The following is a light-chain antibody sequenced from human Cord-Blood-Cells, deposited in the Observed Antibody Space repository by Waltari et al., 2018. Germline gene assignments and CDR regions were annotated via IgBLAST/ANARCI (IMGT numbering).Light chain of an antibody. CDR1: SSDVGSYNL. CDR2: EGS. V-gene: IGLV2-23*03. J-gene: IGLJ1*01. Sequence: QSALTQPASVSGSPGKSLTISCTGTSSDVGSYNLVSWYQQHPGKAPKLMIYEGSKRPSGFSNRFSGSKSGNTASLTISGLQAEDEADYYCCSYAGSSTFVFGTGTKVTVL. CDR3: CSYAGSSTFV.